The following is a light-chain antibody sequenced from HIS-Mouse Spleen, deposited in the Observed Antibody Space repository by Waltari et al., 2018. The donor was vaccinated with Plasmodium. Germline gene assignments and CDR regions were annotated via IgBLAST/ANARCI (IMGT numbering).Light chain of an antibody. J-gene: IGKJ2*01. CDR3: QQYGSSPPYT. CDR2: GAS. CDR1: QSVSSSY. V-gene: IGKV3-20*01. Sequence: EIVLTQSPGTLSLSPGERATLSCRASQSVSSSYIAWYQQKPGQAPRLLNSGASSRATGIPDRFSGRGSGTDFTLTISRLEPEDFAVYYGQQYGSSPPYTFGQGTKLEIK.